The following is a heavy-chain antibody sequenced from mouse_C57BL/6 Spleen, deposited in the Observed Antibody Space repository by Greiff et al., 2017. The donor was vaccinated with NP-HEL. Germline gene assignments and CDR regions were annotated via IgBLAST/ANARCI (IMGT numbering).Heavy chain of an antibody. V-gene: IGHV1-4*01. Sequence: QVQLQQSGAELARPGASVKMSCKASGYTFTSYTMHWVKQRPGQGLEWIGYITPSSGYTKYNQKFKDKATLTAYKSSSTAYMQLSSLTSEDSAVYYCARMGELGGYCDVWGTGTTVTVSS. CDR3: ARMGELGGYCDV. J-gene: IGHJ1*03. CDR1: GYTFTSYT. D-gene: IGHD4-1*01. CDR2: ITPSSGYT.